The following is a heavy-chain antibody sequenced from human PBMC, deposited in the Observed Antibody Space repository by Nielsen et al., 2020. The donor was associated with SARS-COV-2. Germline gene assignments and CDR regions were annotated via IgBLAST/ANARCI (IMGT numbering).Heavy chain of an antibody. CDR1: GFTFSSYG. V-gene: IGHV3-33*01. CDR2: IWYDGSNK. Sequence: GESLKISCVASGFTFSSYGMHWVRQAPGKGLEWVAVIWYDGSNKYYADSVKGRFTISRDNSKNTLYLQMNSLRAEDTAVYYCAREEGTNPGDVWGQGTTVTVSS. D-gene: IGHD1-1*01. J-gene: IGHJ6*02. CDR3: AREEGTNPGDV.